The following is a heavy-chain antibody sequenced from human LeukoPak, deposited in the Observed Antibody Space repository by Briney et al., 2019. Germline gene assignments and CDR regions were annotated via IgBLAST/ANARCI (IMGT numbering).Heavy chain of an antibody. Sequence: PGGSLRLSCAASGVTFRDYPMYWVRQAPGKGGEGGAVISYDASNDFYGDSVRGRFTISRDNARNTVYLQMDSLKTDDTAVYYCARSPGFPFGQMDVWGKGTMVIVSS. CDR1: GVTFRDYP. CDR2: ISYDASND. D-gene: IGHD1-14*01. V-gene: IGHV3-30-3*01. CDR3: ARSPGFPFGQMDV. J-gene: IGHJ6*04.